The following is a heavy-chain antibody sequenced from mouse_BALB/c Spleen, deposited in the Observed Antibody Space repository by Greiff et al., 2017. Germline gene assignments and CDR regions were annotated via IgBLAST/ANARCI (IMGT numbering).Heavy chain of an antibody. CDR3: ARHTPYYAMDY. CDR1: GFTFSSYG. V-gene: IGHV5-6*01. J-gene: IGHJ4*01. Sequence: EVHLVESGGDLVKPGGSLKLSCAASGFTFSSYGMSWVRQTPDKRLEWVATISSGGSYTYYPDSVKGRFTISRDNAKNTLYLQMSSLKSEDTAMYYCARHTPYYAMDYWGQGTSVTVSS. CDR2: ISSGGSYT.